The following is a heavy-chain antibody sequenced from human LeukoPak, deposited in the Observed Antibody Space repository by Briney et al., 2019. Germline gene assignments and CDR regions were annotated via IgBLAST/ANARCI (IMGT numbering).Heavy chain of an antibody. J-gene: IGHJ3*02. D-gene: IGHD1-1*01. CDR3: ARGLEKGDDAFDI. V-gene: IGHV4-61*02. CDR1: GDSITSGGYY. CDR2: IHTSGSA. Sequence: SESLSLTCTVSGDSITSGGYYWTWNRQPDGKGLECLGRIHTSGSANYISSPKSRVAISLDSSKNQFSLKLSSVTAADTAVYYCARGLEKGDDAFDIWGQGTMVTVSS.